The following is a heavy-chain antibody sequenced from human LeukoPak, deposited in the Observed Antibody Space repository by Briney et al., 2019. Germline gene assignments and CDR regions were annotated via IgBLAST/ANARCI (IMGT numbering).Heavy chain of an antibody. D-gene: IGHD4-23*01. J-gene: IGHJ4*02. V-gene: IGHV4-61*02. CDR2: IYTSGST. Sequence: PSETLSLTCTVSGGSISSGSYYWSWIRQPAGKGLEWIGRIYTSGSTNYNPSLKSRVTISVDTSKNQFSLKLSSVTAADTAVYYCARGEYGGFDYWGQGTLVTVSS. CDR3: ARGEYGGFDY. CDR1: GGSISSGSYY.